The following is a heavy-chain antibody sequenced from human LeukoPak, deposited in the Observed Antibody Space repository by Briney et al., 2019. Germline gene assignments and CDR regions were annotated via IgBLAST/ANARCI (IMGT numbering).Heavy chain of an antibody. CDR1: GGSFSGYN. J-gene: IGHJ5*01. V-gene: IGHV4-34*01. CDR2: INHLGNT. CDR3: ARGSPKLDS. Sequence: PSEALSLTCAVYGGSFSGYNWNWIRQAPGKGLEWIGEINHLGNTKKSPSLKGRVTLSVDTSKNQFSLKVTSVTAADTAVYYCARGSPKLDSWGQGTPVTVSS.